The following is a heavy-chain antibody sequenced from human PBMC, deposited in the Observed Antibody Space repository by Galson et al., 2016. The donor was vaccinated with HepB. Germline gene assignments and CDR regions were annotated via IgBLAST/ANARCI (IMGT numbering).Heavy chain of an antibody. CDR2: IYYTGST. V-gene: IGHV4-61*01. Sequence: SETLSLTCTVSCGSVSSGSYYWSWIRQPPGQGLEWVGFIYYTGSTYYNPSLKSRVTVSLDTSRNQFSLKLSSVTAADTAVYYCASGRYYYGSEYWGQGTLVTVSS. CDR1: CGSVSSGSYY. CDR3: ASGRYYYGSEY. D-gene: IGHD3-10*01. J-gene: IGHJ4*02.